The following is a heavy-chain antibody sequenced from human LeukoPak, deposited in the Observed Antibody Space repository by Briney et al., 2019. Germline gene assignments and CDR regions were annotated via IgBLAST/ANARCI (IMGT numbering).Heavy chain of an antibody. CDR3: ATTNDGGGYQWGDFFDF. D-gene: IGHD3-22*01. Sequence: SVKVSCKASGGTSNSHAISWVRQAPGQGLEWMGRIIPNHGTTNRAQNFQDRVTLTADKSTNTAYMELTSLTSDDTAVYYCATTNDGGGYQWGDFFDFWGQGTLVTVSS. V-gene: IGHV1-69*04. J-gene: IGHJ4*02. CDR2: IIPNHGTT. CDR1: GGTSNSHA.